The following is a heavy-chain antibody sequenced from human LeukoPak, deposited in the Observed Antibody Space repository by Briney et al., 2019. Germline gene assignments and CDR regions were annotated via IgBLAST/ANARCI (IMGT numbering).Heavy chain of an antibody. J-gene: IGHJ4*02. CDR3: ARQADSRAYDY. V-gene: IGHV5-51*01. D-gene: IGHD6-19*01. Sequence: GESLKISCKGSGYSFSNYWIGWVRQMPGKGLEWMGIIYPGDSDTRYSPSFQGQVTISADRSINTAYLQWSSLKASDTAMYYCARQADSRAYDYWGQGTLVTVSS. CDR1: GYSFSNYW. CDR2: IYPGDSDT.